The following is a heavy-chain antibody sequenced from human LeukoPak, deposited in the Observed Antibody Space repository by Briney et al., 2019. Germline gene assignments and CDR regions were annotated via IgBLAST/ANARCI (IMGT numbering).Heavy chain of an antibody. D-gene: IGHD3-16*01. CDR3: AKDWEGALAPGGNY. Sequence: ASVKVSCKASGYTFTSYGISWVRQAPGQGLEWMGWINPNSGGTKFAQKFQGRVTMSRDKSITTAYMELTRLTSDDTAVYYCAKDWEGALAPGGNYWGQGTLVTVSS. V-gene: IGHV1-2*02. J-gene: IGHJ4*02. CDR2: INPNSGGT. CDR1: GYTFTSYG.